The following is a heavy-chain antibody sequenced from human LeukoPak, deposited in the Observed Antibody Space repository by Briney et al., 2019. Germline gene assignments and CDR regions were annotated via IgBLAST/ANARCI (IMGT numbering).Heavy chain of an antibody. CDR1: GFTFSDYY. D-gene: IGHD3-22*01. CDR2: ISSSGSTI. V-gene: IGHV3-11*04. J-gene: IGHJ4*02. CDR3: ARDLYYYDSSGLYPPGY. Sequence: GGSLRLSCAASGFTFSDYYMSWIRQAPGKGLEWVSYISSSGSTIYYADSVKGRFTISRYNAKNSLYLQMNSLRAEDTAVYYCARDLYYYDSSGLYPPGYWGQGTLVTVSS.